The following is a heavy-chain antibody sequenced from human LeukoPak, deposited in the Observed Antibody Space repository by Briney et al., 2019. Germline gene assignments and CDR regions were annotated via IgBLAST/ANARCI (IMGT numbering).Heavy chain of an antibody. CDR2: IIPILGIA. V-gene: IGHV1-69*02. CDR3: ARSQPIYCSSTSCYPDY. CDR1: GGTFGSYS. J-gene: IGHJ4*02. Sequence: GSSVKVSCKASGGTFGSYSISWVRPAPGQGLEWMGRIIPILGIANYAQKFQGRVTITADKSTSTAYMELSSLRSEDTAVYYCARSQPIYCSSTSCYPDYWGQGTLVTVSS. D-gene: IGHD2-2*01.